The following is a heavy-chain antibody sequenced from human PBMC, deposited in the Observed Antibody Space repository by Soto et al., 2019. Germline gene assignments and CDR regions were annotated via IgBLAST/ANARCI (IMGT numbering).Heavy chain of an antibody. Sequence: QVQLVQSGAEVKKPGSSVKVSCKASGGTFSSYTISWVRQAPGQGLEWMGRIIPILGIANYAQKFQGRVTITADKSTSTAYMELSSLRSEDTAVYYCAREAIRWALYYYYGMDVWGQGTTVTVSS. J-gene: IGHJ6*02. V-gene: IGHV1-69*08. D-gene: IGHD3-3*01. CDR1: GGTFSSYT. CDR3: AREAIRWALYYYYGMDV. CDR2: IIPILGIA.